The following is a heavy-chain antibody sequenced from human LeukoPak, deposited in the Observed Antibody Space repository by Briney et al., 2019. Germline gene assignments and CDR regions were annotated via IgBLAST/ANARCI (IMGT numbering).Heavy chain of an antibody. CDR1: GFTFSSYS. CDR3: ARQIPAAIRSPAFDI. D-gene: IGHD2-2*01. CDR2: ISSSSSYV. V-gene: IGHV3-21*01. Sequence: GGSLRLSGAASGFTFSSYSMNWVRQAPGKGLEWVSSISSSSSYVYYADSVKGRFTISRDNAKNSLYLQMNSLRAEDTAVYYRARQIPAAIRSPAFDIWGQGTMVTVSS. J-gene: IGHJ3*02.